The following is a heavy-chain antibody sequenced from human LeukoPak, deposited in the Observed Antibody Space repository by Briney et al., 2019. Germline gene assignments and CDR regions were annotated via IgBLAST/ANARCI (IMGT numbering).Heavy chain of an antibody. Sequence: SETLSLTCAVYGGSFSGYYWSWIRQPPGKGLEWIGEINHSGSTNYNPSLKSRVTISVDTSKNQFSLKLSSVTAADTAVYYCARSGGAARYYYYYYMDVWGKGTTVTVSS. CDR1: GGSFSGYY. V-gene: IGHV4-34*01. J-gene: IGHJ6*03. D-gene: IGHD6-6*01. CDR3: ARSGGAARYYYYYYMDV. CDR2: INHSGST.